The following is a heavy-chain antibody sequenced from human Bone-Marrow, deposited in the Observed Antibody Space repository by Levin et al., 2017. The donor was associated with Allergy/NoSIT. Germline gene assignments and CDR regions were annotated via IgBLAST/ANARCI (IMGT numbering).Heavy chain of an antibody. CDR1: GYSFTGHY. Sequence: ASVKVSCKASGYSFTGHYMHWVRQAPGQGLEWMGWINPNSGGTDYAQKFQGRVTMTRDTSISTAYMELSRLRSDDTAVYYCARVNKKGYYYGMDVWGQGATVTVSS. CDR3: ARVNKKGYYYGMDV. V-gene: IGHV1-2*02. J-gene: IGHJ6*02. CDR2: INPNSGGT.